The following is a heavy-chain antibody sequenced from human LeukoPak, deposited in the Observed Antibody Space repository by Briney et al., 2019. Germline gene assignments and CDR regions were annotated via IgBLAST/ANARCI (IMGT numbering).Heavy chain of an antibody. V-gene: IGHV3-23*01. CDR2: ISNGKT. CDR1: GFPFISHA. D-gene: IGHD2-15*01. CDR3: VREAGYCAPVCVKTNWFDP. J-gene: IGHJ5*02. Sequence: PGGSLRLSCAASGFPFISHAMSWVRQPPGKGLEWVAAISNGKTYYADSVRGRFAISRDDSTNTVYLHMNSLRDEDTALYHCVREAGYCAPVCVKTNWFDPWGQGTLVTVSS.